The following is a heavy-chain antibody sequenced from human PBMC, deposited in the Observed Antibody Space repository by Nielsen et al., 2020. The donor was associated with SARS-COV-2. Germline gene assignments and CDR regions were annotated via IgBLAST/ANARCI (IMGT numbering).Heavy chain of an antibody. CDR2: FDPEDGET. V-gene: IGHV1-24*01. CDR3: ARGIVVVPAYGMDV. Sequence: ASVKVSCKVSGYTLTELSMHWVRQAPGKGLEWMGGFDPEDGETIYAQKFQGRVTMTRDTSISTAYMELSRLRSDDTAVYYCARGIVVVPAYGMDVWGQGTTVTVSS. D-gene: IGHD2-2*01. CDR1: GYTLTELS. J-gene: IGHJ6*02.